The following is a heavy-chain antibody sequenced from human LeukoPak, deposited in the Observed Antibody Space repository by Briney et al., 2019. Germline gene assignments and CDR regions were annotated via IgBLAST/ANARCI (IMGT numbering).Heavy chain of an antibody. CDR3: ATDDFTNSVPF. CDR2: INSNGEGV. V-gene: IGHV3-48*04. D-gene: IGHD2-8*01. Sequence: GGSLRLSCVGSPYIFSSYNMNWFRQAPGKGLEWLSYINSNGEGVYYADSVKGRFTISRDNAKNSLYLLMNSLTVEDTALYYCATDDFTNSVPFWGQGTVVTVSS. J-gene: IGHJ3*01. CDR1: PYIFSSYN.